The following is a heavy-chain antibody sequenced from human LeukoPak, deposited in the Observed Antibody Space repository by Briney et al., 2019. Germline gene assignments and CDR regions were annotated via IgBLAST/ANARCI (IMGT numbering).Heavy chain of an antibody. V-gene: IGHV4-61*01. CDR3: ARVYGAGYDFRGAFDI. D-gene: IGHD5-12*01. CDR1: GYSISSGYY. Sequence: SETLSLTCTVSGYSISSGYYWGWIRQPPGKGLEWIGYVYYTGSTNYNPSLKSRVTISVDTSKNQFSLKLTSVTAADTAVYYCARVYGAGYDFRGAFDIWGQGTMVTVSS. J-gene: IGHJ3*02. CDR2: VYYTGST.